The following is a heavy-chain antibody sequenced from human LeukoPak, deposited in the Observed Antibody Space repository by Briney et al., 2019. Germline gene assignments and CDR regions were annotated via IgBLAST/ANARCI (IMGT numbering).Heavy chain of an antibody. CDR3: AKCPGEVSGYLELVLRHYYYYYMDV. V-gene: IGHV3-23*01. CDR2: ISGSGGST. CDR1: GFTFSSYV. D-gene: IGHD3-22*01. Sequence: QSGGSLRLSCAASGFTFSSYVMSWVRQAPGKGLEWVSAISGSGGSTYYADSVKGRFTISRDNSKNTLYLQMNSLRAEDTAVYYCAKCPGEVSGYLELVLRHYYYYYMDVWGKGTTVTVSS. J-gene: IGHJ6*03.